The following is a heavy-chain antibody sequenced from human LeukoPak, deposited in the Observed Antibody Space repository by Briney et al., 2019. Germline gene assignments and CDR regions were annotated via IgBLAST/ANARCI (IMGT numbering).Heavy chain of an antibody. CDR3: ARERRYTNSWYSFDY. D-gene: IGHD6-13*01. Sequence: GGSLRLSCAASGFTFSSYAMSWVRQAPGQGLEWVSGSGGTSGSTIDADSVKGRFTISRDFSKNTLYLQMNSPRAEDTAVYYCARERRYTNSWYSFDYWGQGTLVTVSS. J-gene: IGHJ4*02. CDR2: SGGTSGST. V-gene: IGHV3-23*01. CDR1: GFTFSSYA.